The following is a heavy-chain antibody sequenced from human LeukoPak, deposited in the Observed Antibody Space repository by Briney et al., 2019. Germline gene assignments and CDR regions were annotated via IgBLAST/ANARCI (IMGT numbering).Heavy chain of an antibody. CDR3: AREPTSGSCYFDY. J-gene: IGHJ4*02. CDR2: INPSGGST. V-gene: IGHV1-46*01. D-gene: IGHD1-26*01. CDR1: GYTFTAYY. Sequence: ASVRVSCKASGYTFTAYYMHWVRQAPGQGLEWMGIINPSGGSTSYAQKFRGRVTMTRDTSTSTVYMELTSLRSEDTAVYYCAREPTSGSCYFDYWGLGTLVTVSS.